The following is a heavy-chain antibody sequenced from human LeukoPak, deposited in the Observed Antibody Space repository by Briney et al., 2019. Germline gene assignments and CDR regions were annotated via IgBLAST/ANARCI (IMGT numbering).Heavy chain of an antibody. D-gene: IGHD2-15*01. CDR2: INHSGST. J-gene: IGHJ4*02. V-gene: IGHV4-39*07. CDR3: ARNVLRYGGCDY. CDR1: GGSISSGGYY. Sequence: PSETLSLTCTVSGGSISSGGYYWSWIRQPPGKGLEWIGEINHSGSTNYNPSLKSRVTISVDTSKNQFSLKLSSVTAADTAVYYCARNVLRYGGCDYWGQGTLVTVSS.